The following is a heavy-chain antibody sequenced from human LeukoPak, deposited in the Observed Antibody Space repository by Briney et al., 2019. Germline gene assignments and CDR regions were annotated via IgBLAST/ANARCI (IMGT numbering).Heavy chain of an antibody. Sequence: ASVKVSCKASGYTFTSYYMHLVRQPPAQGLEWMGIINPSAGSPTYAPNSQGRATMTRDTSTSKASLKLTNLRSEDTTVNYYPRDTHTAYSIVTFAYWGQGTLVTVSS. CDR1: GYTFTSYY. CDR3: PRDTHTAYSIVTFAY. V-gene: IGHV1-46*01. J-gene: IGHJ4*02. D-gene: IGHD6-13*01. CDR2: INPSAGSP.